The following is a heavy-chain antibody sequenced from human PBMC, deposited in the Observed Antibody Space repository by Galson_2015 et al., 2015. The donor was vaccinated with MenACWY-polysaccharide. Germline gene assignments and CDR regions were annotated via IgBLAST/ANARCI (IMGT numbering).Heavy chain of an antibody. V-gene: IGHV1-2*06. J-gene: IGHJ1*01. CDR2: IFPQSGGA. CDR3: AKEGGPGGRLQWH. CDR1: GYTFTVSV. D-gene: IGHD4-23*01. Sequence: SVKVSCKASGYTFTVSVIHWIRQAPGQAPVWVGRIFPQSGGANYAQKFEGKVTMTRDTSITTAYLEVLSLTSDDTAVYYCAKEGGPGGRLQWHWGQGTLVTVSS.